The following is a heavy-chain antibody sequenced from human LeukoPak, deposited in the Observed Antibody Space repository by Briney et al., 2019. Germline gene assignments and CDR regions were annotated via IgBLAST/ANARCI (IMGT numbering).Heavy chain of an antibody. CDR3: ARDLPDYGGNSVLDY. Sequence: GASVKVSCKASGGTFSSYAISWVRQAPGQGLEWMGGIIPIFGTANYAQKFQGRVTITTDESTSTAYMELGSLRSEDTAVYYCARDLPDYGGNSVLDYWGQGTLVTVSS. CDR1: GGTFSSYA. J-gene: IGHJ4*02. D-gene: IGHD4-23*01. V-gene: IGHV1-69*05. CDR2: IIPIFGTA.